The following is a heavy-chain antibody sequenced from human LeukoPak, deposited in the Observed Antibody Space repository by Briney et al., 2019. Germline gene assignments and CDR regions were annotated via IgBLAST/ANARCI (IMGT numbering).Heavy chain of an antibody. CDR2: INPSGGTT. CDR3: AREIGPRQLHLWGSAFDY. Sequence: ASVKVSCKASGYTFTSYDINWVRQATGQGLEWMGIINPSGGTTSYAQNFQGRVTMTRDTSTSTVYMELSSLRSEDTAVYYCAREIGPRQLHLWGSAFDYWGQGTLVTVSS. V-gene: IGHV1-46*01. J-gene: IGHJ4*02. CDR1: GYTFTSYD. D-gene: IGHD5-18*01.